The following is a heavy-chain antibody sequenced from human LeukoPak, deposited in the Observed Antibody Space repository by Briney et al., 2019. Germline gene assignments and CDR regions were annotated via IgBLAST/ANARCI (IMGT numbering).Heavy chain of an antibody. V-gene: IGHV3-9*01. D-gene: IGHD6-19*01. Sequence: GRSLRLPCAASGFTFDDYAMHLVRQAPGKGLEWVSGISWNSGSIGYADSVKGRFTISRDNAKNSLYLQMNSLRAEDTALYYCAKTPVAVSSALAYYFDYWGQGTLVTVSS. CDR1: GFTFDDYA. CDR3: AKTPVAVSSALAYYFDY. CDR2: ISWNSGSI. J-gene: IGHJ4*02.